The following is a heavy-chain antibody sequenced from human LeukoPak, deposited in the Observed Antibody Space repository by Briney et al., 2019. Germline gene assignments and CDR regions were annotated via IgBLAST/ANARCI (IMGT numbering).Heavy chain of an antibody. CDR1: GGSISSNNYY. J-gene: IGHJ5*02. Sequence: SETLSLTCTVSGGSISSNNYYWGWIRQPPGKGLEWIGNIYYSGSTHYNPSLKSRVTISLDTSKNQFSLKLSSVTAADTAVYYCARSPQGTATTANWLDPWGQGTLVTVSS. CDR3: ARSPQGTATTANWLDP. V-gene: IGHV4-39*07. D-gene: IGHD4-17*01. CDR2: IYYSGST.